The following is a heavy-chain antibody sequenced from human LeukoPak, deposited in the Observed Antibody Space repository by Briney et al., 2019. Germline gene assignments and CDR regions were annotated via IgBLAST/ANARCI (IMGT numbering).Heavy chain of an antibody. V-gene: IGHV1-69*13. CDR2: IIPIFGTA. D-gene: IGHD1-26*01. J-gene: IGHJ3*02. CDR1: GGTFSSYA. Sequence: ASVKVSCKASGGTFSSYAISWVRQAPGQGLEWMGGIIPIFGTANYAQKFQGRVTITADESTSTAYMELSSLRSEDTAVYYCARDGRRELPLDAFDIWGQGTMVTVSS. CDR3: ARDGRRELPLDAFDI.